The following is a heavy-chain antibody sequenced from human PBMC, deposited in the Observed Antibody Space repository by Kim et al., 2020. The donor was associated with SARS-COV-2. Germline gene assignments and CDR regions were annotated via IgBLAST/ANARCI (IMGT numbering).Heavy chain of an antibody. J-gene: IGHJ3*02. CDR3: TSVTGTTLAFWYAFEI. V-gene: IGHV3-73*01. Sequence: GGSLRLSCAASGFTFSSSAMHWVRQASGQGLEWVGRIRSKANSYATVYAASVKGRFTISRDDSKSTAYLKMNSQKTEDTAVYYCTSVTGTTLAFWYAFEIWGQGPMVTVPS. CDR1: GFTFSSSA. D-gene: IGHD1-1*01. CDR2: IRSKANSYAT.